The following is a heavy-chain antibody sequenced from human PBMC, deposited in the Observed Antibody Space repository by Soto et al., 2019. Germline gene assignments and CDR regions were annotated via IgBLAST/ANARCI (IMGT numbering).Heavy chain of an antibody. J-gene: IGHJ4*02. D-gene: IGHD6-13*01. V-gene: IGHV1-69*02. CDR2: IIPILGIA. CDR3: ANIGSSSPDDDY. Sequence: QVQLVQSGAEVKKPGSSVKVSCKASGGTFSSYTISWVRQAPGQGLEWMGRIIPILGIANYAQKFQGRVTITADKSTSTAYMELSSLRSEDTAVYYCANIGSSSPDDDYWGQGTLVTVSS. CDR1: GGTFSSYT.